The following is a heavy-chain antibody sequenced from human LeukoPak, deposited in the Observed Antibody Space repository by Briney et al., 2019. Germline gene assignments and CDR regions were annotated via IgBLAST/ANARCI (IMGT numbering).Heavy chain of an antibody. D-gene: IGHD4-11*01. J-gene: IGHJ6*03. Sequence: ASVKVSCKASGYTFTSYGISWVRQAPGQGLEWMGWISAYNGNTNYAQKLQGRVTMTTDTSTSTAYMELRSLRSDDTAVYYCARDPEMTTATRYMDVWGQGTTVTVSS. CDR3: ARDPEMTTATRYMDV. V-gene: IGHV1-18*01. CDR1: GYTFTSYG. CDR2: ISAYNGNT.